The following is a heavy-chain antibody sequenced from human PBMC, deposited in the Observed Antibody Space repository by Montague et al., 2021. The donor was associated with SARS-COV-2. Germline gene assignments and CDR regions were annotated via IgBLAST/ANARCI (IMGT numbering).Heavy chain of an antibody. CDR3: ARSVVGGTYRHTRWFDP. CDR1: GDSMRSSY. V-gene: IGHV4-59*13. CDR2: TYYSGVA. D-gene: IGHD3-16*02. J-gene: IGHJ5*02. Sequence: SETLSLTCTVSGDSMRSSYWNWIRQPPGKGLEYIGYTYYSGVANYNPSLRSRVTISLDTSKNQFSLNLRSVTAADTAVYYCARSVVGGTYRHTRWFDPWGQGTLVPSSQ.